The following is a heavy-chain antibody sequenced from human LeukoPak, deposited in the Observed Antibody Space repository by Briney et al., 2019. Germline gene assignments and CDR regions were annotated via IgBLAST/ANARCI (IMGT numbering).Heavy chain of an antibody. D-gene: IGHD2-8*01. CDR2: ISLTGLT. V-gene: IGHV4-4*02. Sequence: SETLSLTCGVSGGSISNTNWWSWVRQPSGQGLEWIGEISLTGLTHYNPSLESRVTVSLDKSKNQLSLNLTSVTAADTAVYYCSRENGAFSPFGYWGQGTLVTVLS. CDR1: GGSISNTNW. J-gene: IGHJ4*02. CDR3: SRENGAFSPFGY.